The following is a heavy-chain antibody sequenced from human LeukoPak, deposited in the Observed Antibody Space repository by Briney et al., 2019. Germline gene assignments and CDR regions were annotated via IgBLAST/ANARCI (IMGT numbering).Heavy chain of an antibody. D-gene: IGHD6-19*01. CDR1: GGSISSYY. Sequence: SETLSLTCTVSGGSISSYYWSWIRQPPGKGLEWIGYIYYSGSTNYNPSLKSRVTISADTSKNQFSLKLSSVTAADTAVYYCARLRVAGPNSEYYGMDVWGQGTTVTVSS. V-gene: IGHV4-59*08. J-gene: IGHJ6*02. CDR2: IYYSGST. CDR3: ARLRVAGPNSEYYGMDV.